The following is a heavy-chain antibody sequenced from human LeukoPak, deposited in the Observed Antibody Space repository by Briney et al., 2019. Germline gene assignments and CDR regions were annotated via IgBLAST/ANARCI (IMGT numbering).Heavy chain of an antibody. CDR1: GGTFSSYA. CDR3: ARESSPYYYDSSAYFDY. J-gene: IGHJ4*02. V-gene: IGHV1-69*05. Sequence: GASVKVSCKASGGTFSSYAISWVRQAAGQGLEWMGGIIPIFGTANYAQKFQGRVTITTDESTSTAYMELSSLRSEDTAVYYCARESSPYYYDSSAYFDYWGQGTLVTVSS. CDR2: IIPIFGTA. D-gene: IGHD3-22*01.